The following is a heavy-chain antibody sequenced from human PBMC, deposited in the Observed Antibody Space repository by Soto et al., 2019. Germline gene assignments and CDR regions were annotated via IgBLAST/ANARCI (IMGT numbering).Heavy chain of an antibody. J-gene: IGHJ6*03. D-gene: IGHD2-2*01. V-gene: IGHV4-31*03. CDR3: AREHPYCSSTSCYYYYYYMDV. Sequence: SETLSLTCTVSGGSISSGGYYWSWIRQHPGKGLEWIGYIYYSGSTYYNPSLKSRVTISVDTSKNQFSLKLSSVTAADTAVYYCAREHPYCSSTSCYYYYYYMDVWGKGTTVTVSS. CDR2: IYYSGST. CDR1: GGSISSGGYY.